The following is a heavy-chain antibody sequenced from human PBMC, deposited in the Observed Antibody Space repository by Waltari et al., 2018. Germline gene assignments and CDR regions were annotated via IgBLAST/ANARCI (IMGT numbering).Heavy chain of an antibody. Sequence: EVQLVESGGGLVQPGGSLRLSCIASGFTFSTYSMNWVRQAPGKGLEWISYIGSSIDTKYYLDSVKGRFTISRDNAKNSLYLQMNSLRAEDTAVYYCARETWASGSSIRGYWGQGTLVTVSS. CDR1: GFTFSTYS. D-gene: IGHD1-26*01. J-gene: IGHJ4*02. CDR3: ARETWASGSSIRGY. V-gene: IGHV3-48*04. CDR2: IGSSIDTK.